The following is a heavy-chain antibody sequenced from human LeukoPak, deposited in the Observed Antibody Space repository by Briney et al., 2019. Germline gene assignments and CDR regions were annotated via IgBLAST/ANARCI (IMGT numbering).Heavy chain of an antibody. CDR3: AGEGYCSSTSCPVDY. CDR1: GGSISSYY. CDR2: IYYSGST. J-gene: IGHJ4*02. D-gene: IGHD2-2*01. V-gene: IGHV4-59*08. Sequence: SETLSLTCTVSGGSISSYYWSWLRQPPGKGLEWIGYIYYSGSTNYNPSLKSPVTISVETSKNQFSLKLSSVTAADTAVYYCAGEGYCSSTSCPVDYWGQGTLVTASS.